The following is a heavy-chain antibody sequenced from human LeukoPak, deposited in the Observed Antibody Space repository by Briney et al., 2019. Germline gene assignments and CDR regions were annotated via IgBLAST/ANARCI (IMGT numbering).Heavy chain of an antibody. CDR3: ARGSNTRYCSSTSCYNRGTDWFDP. CDR1: GGSFSGYY. Sequence: SETLSLTCAVYGGSFSGYYWRWIRQPPGKGLEWIGEIIYSGSTNHNPSLKSRVTISVDTSKNQFSLKLSSVTAADTAVYYCARGSNTRYCSSTSCYNRGTDWFDPWGQGTLVTVSS. CDR2: IIYSGST. J-gene: IGHJ5*02. D-gene: IGHD2-2*02. V-gene: IGHV4-34*01.